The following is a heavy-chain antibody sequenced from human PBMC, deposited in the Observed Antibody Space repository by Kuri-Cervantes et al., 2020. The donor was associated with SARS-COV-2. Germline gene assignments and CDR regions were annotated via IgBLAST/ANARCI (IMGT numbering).Heavy chain of an antibody. J-gene: IGHJ3*02. V-gene: IGHV1-46*01. D-gene: IGHD2-2*01. CDR2: INPSGGST. CDR3: AKDIFIVVVPAATEYDAFDI. Sequence: ASVKVSCKASGYTFTSYYMHWVRQAPGRGLEWMGIINPSGGSTSYAQKFQGRVTMTRDTSTSTVYMELNSLRAEDTAVYYCAKDIFIVVVPAATEYDAFDIWGQGTMVTVSS. CDR1: GYTFTSYY.